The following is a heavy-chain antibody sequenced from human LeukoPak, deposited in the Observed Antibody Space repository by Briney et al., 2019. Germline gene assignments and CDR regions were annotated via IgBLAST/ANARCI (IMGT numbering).Heavy chain of an antibody. D-gene: IGHD6-13*01. Sequence: GGSLRLSCAASGFTFSTYSMNWVRQAPGKGLEWVSYISSSSSTIYYADSVKGRFTISRDNAKKSLYLQMKSLRAEDTAVYYCASNGYSSSWHNYWGQGTLVTVSS. V-gene: IGHV3-48*01. CDR2: ISSSSSTI. CDR3: ASNGYSSSWHNY. J-gene: IGHJ4*02. CDR1: GFTFSTYS.